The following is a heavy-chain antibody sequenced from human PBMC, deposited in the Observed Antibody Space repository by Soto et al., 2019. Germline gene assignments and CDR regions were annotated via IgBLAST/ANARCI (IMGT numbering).Heavy chain of an antibody. J-gene: IGHJ4*02. Sequence: SETLSLTCTVSGASISSYHWSWIRQPPGKGLEWIGYTYYSGSTNYNPSLKSRVTISVDTSKNQFSLKLTAVTAADTAVYYCARPYNSGGFFAFGYWGQGTPVTVSS. CDR3: ARPYNSGGFFAFGY. CDR1: GASISSYH. V-gene: IGHV4-59*01. D-gene: IGHD6-19*01. CDR2: TYYSGST.